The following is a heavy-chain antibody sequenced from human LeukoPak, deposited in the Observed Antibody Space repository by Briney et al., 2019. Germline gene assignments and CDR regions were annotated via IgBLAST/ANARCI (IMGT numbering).Heavy chain of an antibody. CDR2: ISSGSTTI. CDR3: ARDTHSGTLYHFYGMDV. V-gene: IGHV3-48*04. D-gene: IGHD1-1*01. J-gene: IGHJ6*02. Sequence: PGGSLRLSCAASGFTFSSYSMNWVRLGPGKGLEWVSYISSGSTTIYYADSVRGRFTISRDNAKNSLYLQMNSLRAEDTAVYYCARDTHSGTLYHFYGMDVWGQGTTVSVSS. CDR1: GFTFSSYS.